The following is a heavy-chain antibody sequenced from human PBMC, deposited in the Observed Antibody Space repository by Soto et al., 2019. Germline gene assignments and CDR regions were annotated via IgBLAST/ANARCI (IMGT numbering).Heavy chain of an antibody. J-gene: IGHJ6*02. V-gene: IGHV2-5*02. CDR1: GFSLNTGGVG. Sequence: QITLKESGPTLVKPTQTLTLTCTFSGFSLNTGGVGVGWIRQPPGEALEWLALIYWDNDKRYSPSLESRLTITKDTSKNQVVLTMTNMDPVDTATYYCAHSRCGGDCLQSYSSHYYYGMDVWGQGTTVTVPS. CDR3: AHSRCGGDCLQSYSSHYYYGMDV. CDR2: IYWDNDK. D-gene: IGHD2-21*02.